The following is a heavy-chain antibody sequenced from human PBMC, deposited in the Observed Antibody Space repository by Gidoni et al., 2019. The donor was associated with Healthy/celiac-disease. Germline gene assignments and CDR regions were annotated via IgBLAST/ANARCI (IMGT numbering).Heavy chain of an antibody. CDR2: ISGSGGST. CDR3: AKDLTFAY. CDR1: GFTFSSYA. V-gene: IGHV3-23*04. J-gene: IGHJ4*02. Sequence: EVQLVDSGGGFVQRAGSLTLYCAPSGFTFSSYAMSWVRQAPGKGLEWVSAISGSGGSTYYADSVKGRFTISRDNSKNTLYLQMNSLRAEDTAVYYCAKDLTFAYWGQGTLVTVSS.